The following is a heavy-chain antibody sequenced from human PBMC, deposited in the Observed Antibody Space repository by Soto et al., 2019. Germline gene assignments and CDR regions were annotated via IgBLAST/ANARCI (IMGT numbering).Heavy chain of an antibody. Sequence: EVQLLESGGGLVQPGGSLRLSWAASGFTFSSYAMSWVRQAPGQGLEWVSAISGRGGSTYYADSVKGRFTTSRNNSKNTLYLQINSLRAEDTAVYYCAKDQQITGTTGEDYWGQGTLVTVSS. CDR2: ISGRGGST. CDR1: GFTFSSYA. D-gene: IGHD1-20*01. CDR3: AKDQQITGTTGEDY. J-gene: IGHJ4*02. V-gene: IGHV3-23*01.